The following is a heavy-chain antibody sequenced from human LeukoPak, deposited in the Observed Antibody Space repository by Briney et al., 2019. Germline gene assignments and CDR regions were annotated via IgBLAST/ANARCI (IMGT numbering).Heavy chain of an antibody. V-gene: IGHV1-18*01. CDR2: ISAYNGNT. CDR1: GYTFTSYG. CDR3: ARPGSTTTDRDYGDYVFLVY. Sequence: GASVKVSCKASGYTFTSYGISWVRQAPGQGLEWMGWISAYNGNTNYAQKLQGRVTMTTDTSTSTAYMELRSLRSDDTAVYYCARPGSTTTDRDYGDYVFLVYWGQGTLVTVSS. J-gene: IGHJ4*02. D-gene: IGHD4-17*01.